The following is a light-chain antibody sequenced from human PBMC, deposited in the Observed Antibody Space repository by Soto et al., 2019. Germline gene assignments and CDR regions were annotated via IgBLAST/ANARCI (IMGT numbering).Light chain of an antibody. J-gene: IGKJ1*01. CDR3: QKDNGAPWT. CDR2: AAS. V-gene: IGKV1-27*01. CDR1: QGISNY. Sequence: DIQMTQSPSSLSASVGDRVTITCRASQGISNYLTWYQQKPGKVPKLLIYAASTLQSGVPSRFSGSGSGTLFTLTISSLHPEDVATYYCQKDNGAPWTVGRGTKVEIK.